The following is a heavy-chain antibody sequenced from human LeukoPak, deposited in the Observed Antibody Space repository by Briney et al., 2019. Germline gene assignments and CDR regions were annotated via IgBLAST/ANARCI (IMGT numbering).Heavy chain of an antibody. CDR2: IKQDGGEK. Sequence: GGSLRLSCAGSGITLSTYWMSWIRQAPGKGLEWVGNIKQDGGEKYFVDSLRGRFTISRDNARNSLFLQMNSLRAEDTAVYYCARDQGAFDMWGQGTMVTVSS. V-gene: IGHV3-7*05. CDR1: GITLSTYW. J-gene: IGHJ3*02. CDR3: ARDQGAFDM.